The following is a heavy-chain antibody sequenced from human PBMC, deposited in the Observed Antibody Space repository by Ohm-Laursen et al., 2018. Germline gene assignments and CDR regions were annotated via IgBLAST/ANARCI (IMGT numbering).Heavy chain of an antibody. J-gene: IGHJ6*02. Sequence: ASVKVSCKASGYTFTVNYIHWVRQAPGQGLEWMGWINPNTGGTNYAQKLQGRVTMTTDTSTSTAYMELRSLRSDDTAVYYCASDWGRRVYVMDVWGQGTTVTVS. CDR2: INPNTGGT. CDR3: ASDWGRRVYVMDV. V-gene: IGHV1-2*02. CDR1: GYTFTVNY. D-gene: IGHD3-16*01.